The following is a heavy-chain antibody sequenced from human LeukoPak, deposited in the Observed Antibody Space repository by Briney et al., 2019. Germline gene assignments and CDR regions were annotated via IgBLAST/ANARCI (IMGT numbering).Heavy chain of an antibody. V-gene: IGHV7-4-1*02. D-gene: IGHD6-13*01. CDR1: GYTFTSYA. J-gene: IGHJ1*01. Sequence: GASVKVSCKASGYTFTSYAMNWVRQAPGQGLEWMGWINTNTGNPTYAQGFTGRFVFSLDTSVSTAYLQISSLKAEDTAVYYCARGSRVSGIAAAGAEYFQHWGQGTLVTVSS. CDR3: ARGSRVSGIAAAGAEYFQH. CDR2: INTNTGNP.